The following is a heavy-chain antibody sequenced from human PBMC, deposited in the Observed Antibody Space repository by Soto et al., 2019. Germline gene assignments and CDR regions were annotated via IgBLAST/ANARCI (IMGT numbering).Heavy chain of an antibody. J-gene: IGHJ4*02. Sequence: PSETLSLTCTVSGGSVSSANYYWNWIRQPPGKGPEWIGYIYYSGSTNYNPSLKSRVTISVDTSKNQFSLKLTSVTAADTAIYYCAFWPSSSWSNRDYLDKGTRVTVSS. CDR1: GGSVSSANYY. D-gene: IGHD6-6*01. CDR2: IYYSGST. CDR3: AFWPSSSWSNRDY. V-gene: IGHV4-61*01.